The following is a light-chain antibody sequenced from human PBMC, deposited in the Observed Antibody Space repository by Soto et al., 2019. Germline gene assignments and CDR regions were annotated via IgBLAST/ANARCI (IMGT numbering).Light chain of an antibody. CDR1: QSLLHSDGKTY. CDR3: MQGTHWPPWT. CDR2: RVS. V-gene: IGKV2-30*02. J-gene: IGKJ1*01. Sequence: DVVMTQSPLSLPVTLGQPASISCRSSQSLLHSDGKTYLNWFQQRPGQSPRRLIYRVSNRDSGVPDRVRGSGSGTDFTLKISRVEAEDVGIYYCMQGTHWPPWTFGQGTKVEIK.